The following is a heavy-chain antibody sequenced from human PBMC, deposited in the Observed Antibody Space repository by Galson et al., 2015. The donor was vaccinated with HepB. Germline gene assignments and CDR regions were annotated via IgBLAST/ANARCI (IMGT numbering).Heavy chain of an antibody. CDR2: IRSTATNYAA. CDR1: GFTFSGSA. Sequence: SLRLSCAASGFTFSGSAIHWVRQASGRGPEWIGHIRSTATNYAALYVPSLKGRFTISRDDSKNMAYLNMRSLKTGDTAVYYCVRSGDFSGYSSRWGQGTLVTVSS. V-gene: IGHV3-73*01. D-gene: IGHD5-12*01. J-gene: IGHJ4*02. CDR3: VRSGDFSGYSSR.